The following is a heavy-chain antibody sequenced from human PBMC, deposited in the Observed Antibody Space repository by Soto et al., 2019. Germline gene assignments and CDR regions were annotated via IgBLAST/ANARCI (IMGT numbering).Heavy chain of an antibody. D-gene: IGHD3-3*01. V-gene: IGHV3-30-3*01. CDR1: GFTFSSYA. CDR2: ISYDGSNK. Sequence: QVQLVESGGGVVQPGRSLRLSCAASGFTFSSYAMHWVRQAPGKGLEWVAVISYDGSNKNHADTVKGRFTISRDNSKNTLYLQMISLRAEDTAVYYCGRGYDFWSGYYYPYGMDVWGQGTTVTVSS. CDR3: GRGYDFWSGYYYPYGMDV. J-gene: IGHJ6*02.